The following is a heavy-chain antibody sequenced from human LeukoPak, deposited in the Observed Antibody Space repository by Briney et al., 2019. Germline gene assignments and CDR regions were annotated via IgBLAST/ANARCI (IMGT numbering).Heavy chain of an antibody. CDR3: ARLSHDSSGYYYYYYYMDV. Sequence: ASVKVSCKASGYTFTSFGISWVRQAPGQGLEWMGWISAYNGNTNYAQKLQGRVTMTTDTSTSTAYMELRSLRSDDTAVYYCARLSHDSSGYYYYYYYMDVWGKGTTVNVSS. V-gene: IGHV1-18*01. CDR2: ISAYNGNT. CDR1: GYTFTSFG. D-gene: IGHD3-22*01. J-gene: IGHJ6*03.